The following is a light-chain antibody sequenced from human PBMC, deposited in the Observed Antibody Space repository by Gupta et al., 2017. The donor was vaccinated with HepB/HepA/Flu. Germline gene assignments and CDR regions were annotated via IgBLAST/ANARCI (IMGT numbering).Light chain of an antibody. CDR3: AAWDDGLNVML. CDR1: TFKILAIS. J-gene: IGLJ2*01. Sequence: QSVLPQLPSASGTPGPWVTISRPGGTFKILAISVTGSHQLPGSAPKLMNYGNTQRPSRVPDRFSGSKSDTSASMAISGLQSEDEAAYYCAAWDDGLNVMLFGGGTKVTVL. CDR2: GNT. V-gene: IGLV1-44*01.